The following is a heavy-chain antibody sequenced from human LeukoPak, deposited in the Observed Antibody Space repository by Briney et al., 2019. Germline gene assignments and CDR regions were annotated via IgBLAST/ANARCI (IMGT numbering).Heavy chain of an antibody. D-gene: IGHD1-1*01. Sequence: GGSLRLSCVASGFTFSNYAMSWVRQALGKGLEWVSVIGVGGGDTYYADSVKGRFTISRDNSKNTMYLQMNSLRPEDTAVYYCVRYGRRANDQPFDVWGQGTMVTVSS. CDR2: IGVGGGDT. CDR3: VRYGRRANDQPFDV. V-gene: IGHV3-23*01. CDR1: GFTFSNYA. J-gene: IGHJ3*01.